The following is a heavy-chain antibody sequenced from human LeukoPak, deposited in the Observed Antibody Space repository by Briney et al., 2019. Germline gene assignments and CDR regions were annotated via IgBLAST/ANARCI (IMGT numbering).Heavy chain of an antibody. CDR3: VRDTSVGAAYFDF. V-gene: IGHV3-53*01. CDR1: GFTVSSNY. J-gene: IGHJ4*02. CDR2: IYSGGST. D-gene: IGHD1-26*01. Sequence: GGSLRLSCAASGFTVSSNYMSWVRQAPGKGLEWVSVIYSGGSTYYADSVKGRFTISRDNSKKTLSLQMTSLRPDDTAVYYCVRDTSVGAAYFDFWGQGALVAVSS.